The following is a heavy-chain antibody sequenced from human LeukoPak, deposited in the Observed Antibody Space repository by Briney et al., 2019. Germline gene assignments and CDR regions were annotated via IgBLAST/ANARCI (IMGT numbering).Heavy chain of an antibody. V-gene: IGHV6-1*01. Sequence: SQTLSLTCAIFGDTVSSNNAGWNWIRQSPSRGLEWLGRTYYRSKCYNDYAESVKSRITINPDTSKNQFYLQLNSVTPDDTAVYFCARSHGGSSNWFDPWGQGTLVTVSS. J-gene: IGHJ5*02. CDR2: TYYRSKCYN. CDR1: GDTVSSNNAG. CDR3: ARSHGGSSNWFDP. D-gene: IGHD2-15*01.